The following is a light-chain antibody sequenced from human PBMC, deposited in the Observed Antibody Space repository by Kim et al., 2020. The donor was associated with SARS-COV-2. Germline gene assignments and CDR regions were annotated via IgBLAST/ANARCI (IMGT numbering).Light chain of an antibody. V-gene: IGLV3-1*01. Sequence: SYELTQPPSVSVSPGQTASITCSGDKLGDKYACWYQQKPGQSPVLVIYQGSKRPSGIPERFSGSNSGNTATLTISGTQAMDEADYYCQAWDSSTGVFGKGTQLTVL. J-gene: IGLJ2*01. CDR2: QGS. CDR1: KLGDKY. CDR3: QAWDSSTGV.